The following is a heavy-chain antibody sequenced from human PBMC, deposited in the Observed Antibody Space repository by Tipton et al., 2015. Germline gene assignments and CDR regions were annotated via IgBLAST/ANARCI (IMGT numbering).Heavy chain of an antibody. CDR2: IYYSGSA. CDR1: GGSISSGSYY. V-gene: IGHV4-31*03. Sequence: TLSLTCTVSGGSISSGSYYWNWIRQHPAKGLEWIGYIYYSGSAHYNPSLKSRVTISVDTSKNQFSLKLTSVTAADTAVYYCAREFVTSGGFGMDVWGQGTTVTVSS. J-gene: IGHJ6*02. D-gene: IGHD3-16*01. CDR3: AREFVTSGGFGMDV.